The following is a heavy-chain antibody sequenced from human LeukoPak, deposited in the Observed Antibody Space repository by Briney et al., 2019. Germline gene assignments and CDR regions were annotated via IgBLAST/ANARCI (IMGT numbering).Heavy chain of an antibody. CDR2: ISYDGSNK. Sequence: GGSLRLSCAASGLTFSSYAMHWVRQAPGKGLEWVAVISYDGSNKYYADSVKGRFTISRDNSKNTLYLQMNSLRAEDTAVYYCARVRFDPWGQGTLVTVSS. V-gene: IGHV3-30-3*01. J-gene: IGHJ5*02. CDR1: GLTFSSYA. CDR3: ARVRFDP.